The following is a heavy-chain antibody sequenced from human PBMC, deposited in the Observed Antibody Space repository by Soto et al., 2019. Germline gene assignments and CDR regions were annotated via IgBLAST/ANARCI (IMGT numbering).Heavy chain of an antibody. V-gene: IGHV3-23*01. CDR3: AKRGIVLMVYAIDYFDY. CDR1: GFTFSSYA. D-gene: IGHD2-8*01. J-gene: IGHJ4*02. Sequence: EVQLLESGGGLVQPGGSLRLSCAASGFTFSSYAMSWVRQAPGKGLEWVSAISGSGGSTYYADSVKGRFTISRDNSKXXXXXXXXXXXXXDTAVYYCAKRGIVLMVYAIDYFDYWGQGTLVTVSS. CDR2: ISGSGGST.